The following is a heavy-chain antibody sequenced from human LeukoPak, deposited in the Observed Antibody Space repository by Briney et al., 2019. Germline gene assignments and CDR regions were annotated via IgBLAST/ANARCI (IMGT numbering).Heavy chain of an antibody. J-gene: IGHJ4*02. CDR2: ISSDGITI. Sequence: MSGGSLRLSCTTSGFTFSNYYMSWIRQSPGGGLSWISYISSDGITIYSADSVKGRFTISRDNAKNSLFLQMNSLRTEDTAVYYCARGPRTTMLRGVPPTLYYWGQGTLVTVSS. CDR1: GFTFSNYY. V-gene: IGHV3-11*01. CDR3: ARGPRTTMLRGVPPTLYY. D-gene: IGHD3-10*01.